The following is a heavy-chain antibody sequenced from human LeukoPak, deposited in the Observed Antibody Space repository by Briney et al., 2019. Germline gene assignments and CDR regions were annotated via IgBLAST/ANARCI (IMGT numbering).Heavy chain of an antibody. CDR3: AREVAAAGTLLYDY. CDR2: IYTSGST. J-gene: IGHJ4*02. V-gene: IGHV4-61*02. CDR1: GGSISSGSYY. Sequence: SETLSLTCTVSGGSISSGSYYWSWIRQPAGKGLEWIGRIYTSGSTNYNPSLRSRVTISVDTSKNQFSLKLSSVTAADTAVYYCAREVAAAGTLLYDYWGQGTLVTVSS. D-gene: IGHD6-13*01.